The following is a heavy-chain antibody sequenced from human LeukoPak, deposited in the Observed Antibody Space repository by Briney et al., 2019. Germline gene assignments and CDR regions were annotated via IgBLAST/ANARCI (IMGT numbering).Heavy chain of an antibody. V-gene: IGHV5-51*01. CDR2: IYSGDSDT. CDR1: GYSFTSYW. J-gene: IGHJ3*02. Sequence: GESLKISCKGSGYSFTSYWIGWVRQLPGKGLEWMGIIYSGDSDTRYSPSFQGQVTISADKSISTAYLQWSSLKASDTAMYYCARRSPVWGPNAFDIWGQGTMVTVSS. CDR3: ARRSPVWGPNAFDI. D-gene: IGHD7-27*01.